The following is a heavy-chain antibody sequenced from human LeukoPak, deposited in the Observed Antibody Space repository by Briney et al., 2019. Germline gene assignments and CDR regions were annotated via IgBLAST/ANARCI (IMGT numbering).Heavy chain of an antibody. J-gene: IGHJ4*02. V-gene: IGHV3-48*03. CDR2: ISSSGSTI. Sequence: GGSLRLSCAASGFTFSSYEMNWVRQAPGKGLEWVSYISSSGSTIYYADSVKGRFTISRDNAMNSLYLQMNSLRAEDTAVYYCAREGPYYFDYWGQGTLVTVSS. CDR3: AREGPYYFDY. CDR1: GFTFSSYE.